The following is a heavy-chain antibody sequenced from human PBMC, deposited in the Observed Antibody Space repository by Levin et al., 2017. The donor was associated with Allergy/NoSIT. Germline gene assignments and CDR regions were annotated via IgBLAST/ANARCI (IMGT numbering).Heavy chain of an antibody. D-gene: IGHD3-10*01. CDR1: GYTFTSYD. Sequence: ASVKVSCKASGYTFTSYDINGVRQATGQGLEGMGWMNPNSGNTGDAQKFQGRVTMTRNTSISKAYMELNSLRSEDTAVYYCARASFGSVSYVNAFDLWGQGTMVTVSS. CDR3: ARASFGSVSYVNAFDL. V-gene: IGHV1-8*01. CDR2: MNPNSGNT. J-gene: IGHJ3*01.